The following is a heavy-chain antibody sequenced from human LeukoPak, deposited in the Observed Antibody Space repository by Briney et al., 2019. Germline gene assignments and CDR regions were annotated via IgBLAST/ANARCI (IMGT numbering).Heavy chain of an antibody. D-gene: IGHD6-6*01. J-gene: IGHJ4*02. V-gene: IGHV4-34*01. CDR3: ARSHSSSSEVSLGY. CDR2: INHSGST. Sequence: SETLSLTCAIYGGSFSDYFWSWIRQPPGKGLEWIGEINHSGSTNYNPSLKSRVTISVDTSKNQCSLKLSSVTAADTAVYFCARSHSSSSEVSLGYWGQGTLVPVSS. CDR1: GGSFSDYF.